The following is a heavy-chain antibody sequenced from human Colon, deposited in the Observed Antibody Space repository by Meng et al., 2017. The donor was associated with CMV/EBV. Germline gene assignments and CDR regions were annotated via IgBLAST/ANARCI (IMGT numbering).Heavy chain of an antibody. CDR3: VRESWYFDF. D-gene: IGHD6-13*01. V-gene: IGHV1-2*02. CDR1: VYTFTANH. Sequence: QVQPVNYGTEVKKPGATVKVSCQTSVYTFTANHLHWVRQAPGQGLEWMGWIYPQDGGTYFAQKFQDRVTLTRDTSITTAYMELSGLTSDYTAIYYCVRESWYFDFWGEGTLVTVSS. J-gene: IGHJ4*02. CDR2: IYPQDGGT.